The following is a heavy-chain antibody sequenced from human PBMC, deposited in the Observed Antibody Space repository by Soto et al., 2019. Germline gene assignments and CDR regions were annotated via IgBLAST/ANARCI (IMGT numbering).Heavy chain of an antibody. D-gene: IGHD5-18*01. CDR2: IIPIFGTA. Sequence: QVQLVQSGAEVKKPGSSVKVSCKASGGTFSSYAISWVRQAPGQGLEWMGGIIPIFGTANYAQKFQGRVTITADESTSTAYMELGSLRSEDTAVYYCASGRAMATDYYYYGMDVWGQGTTVTVSS. V-gene: IGHV1-69*12. CDR3: ASGRAMATDYYYYGMDV. CDR1: GGTFSSYA. J-gene: IGHJ6*02.